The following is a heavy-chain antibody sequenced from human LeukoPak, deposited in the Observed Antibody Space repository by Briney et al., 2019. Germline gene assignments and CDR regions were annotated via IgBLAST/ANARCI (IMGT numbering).Heavy chain of an antibody. J-gene: IGHJ4*02. Sequence: SETLSLTCSVSGGSISSSSSYWSWIRQPPGKGLEWIGYIYYSGSTNYNPSLKSRVTISVDTSKNQFSLKLSSVTAADTAVYYCAREGRYFDWSGGYFDYWGQGTLVTVSS. D-gene: IGHD3-9*01. V-gene: IGHV4-61*01. CDR2: IYYSGST. CDR1: GGSISSSSSY. CDR3: AREGRYFDWSGGYFDY.